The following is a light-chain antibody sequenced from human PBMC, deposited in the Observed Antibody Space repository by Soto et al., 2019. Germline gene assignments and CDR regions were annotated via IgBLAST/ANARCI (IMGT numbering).Light chain of an antibody. CDR3: QQSYSTPQNT. Sequence: DIQMTQSPSSLSASVGDSVTITCRASQSIGYYLNWYQQKPGTAPKLLIYAASSLQIGVPSRFSGSGAGTEFTLTISSLQPEDFATYYCQQSYSTPQNTFGQGTKLEIK. CDR2: AAS. J-gene: IGKJ2*01. CDR1: QSIGYY. V-gene: IGKV1-39*01.